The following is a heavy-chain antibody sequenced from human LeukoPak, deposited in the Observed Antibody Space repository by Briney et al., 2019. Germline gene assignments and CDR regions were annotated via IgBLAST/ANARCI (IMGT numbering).Heavy chain of an antibody. J-gene: IGHJ3*02. CDR1: GYTLTELS. D-gene: IGHD2-15*01. CDR2: FDPEDGET. V-gene: IGHV1-24*01. CDR3: ATEPYCSGGSCYYRGAFDI. Sequence: ASVKVSCKVSGYTLTELSMHRVRQAPGKGLEWMGGFDPEDGETIYAQKFQGRVTMTEDTSTDTAYMELSSLRSEDTAVYYCATEPYCSGGSCYYRGAFDIWGQGTMVTVSS.